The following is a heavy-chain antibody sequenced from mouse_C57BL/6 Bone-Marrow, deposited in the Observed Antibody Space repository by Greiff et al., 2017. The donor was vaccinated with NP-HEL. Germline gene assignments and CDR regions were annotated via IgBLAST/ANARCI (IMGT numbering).Heavy chain of an antibody. J-gene: IGHJ2*01. V-gene: IGHV3-6*01. D-gene: IGHD1-1*01. CDR1: GYSITSGYY. CDR2: ISYDGSN. CDR3: ARDGESYGSSSDY. Sequence: EVQVVESGPGLVKPSQSLSLTCSVTGYSITSGYYWNWIRQFPGNKLEWMGYISYDGSNNYNPSLKNRISITRDTSKNQFFLKLNSVTTEDTATYYCARDGESYGSSSDYWGQGTTLTVSS.